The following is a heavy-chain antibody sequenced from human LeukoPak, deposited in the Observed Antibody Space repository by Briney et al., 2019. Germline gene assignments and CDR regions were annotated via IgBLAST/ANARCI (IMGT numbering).Heavy chain of an antibody. D-gene: IGHD5-18*01. J-gene: IGHJ6*03. CDR1: GGSRGGYY. CDR3: SSGMVNDYYYRDV. CDR2: ITHSGFT. Sequence: PSETLSLTCAVFGGSRGGYYRSWIRQSPGKGLESFGEITHSGFTTYNASLKSRVTISQDTSKNQFSLTLTSVTAADTAVYYGSSGMVNDYYYRDVWGNGTTVIVSS. V-gene: IGHV4-34*01.